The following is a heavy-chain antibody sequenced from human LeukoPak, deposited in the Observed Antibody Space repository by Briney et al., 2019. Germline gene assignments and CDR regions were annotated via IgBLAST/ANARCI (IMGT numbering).Heavy chain of an antibody. Sequence: SETLSLTCTVSGGSISDYYWSWIRQPPGKGLEWIGYIYYSGSTNYNPSLKSRVTISVDTSKNQFSLKLSSVTAADTAVYYCARAAGFGELSVWGQGTLVTVSS. D-gene: IGHD3-10*01. CDR1: GGSISDYY. CDR3: ARAAGFGELSV. V-gene: IGHV4-59*01. J-gene: IGHJ4*02. CDR2: IYYSGST.